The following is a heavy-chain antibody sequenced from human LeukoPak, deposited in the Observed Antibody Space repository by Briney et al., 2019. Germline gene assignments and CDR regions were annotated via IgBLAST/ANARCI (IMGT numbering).Heavy chain of an antibody. D-gene: IGHD3-10*01. Sequence: GGSLRLSCAASGFTVSSNFMSWVRQAPGKGLEWVSLTYSGGSTYYADSVKGRFTISRDNSKNTLYLQMNSLRAEDTAVYYCAKVRASSESPSYWGQGTLVTVSS. J-gene: IGHJ4*02. CDR2: TYSGGST. V-gene: IGHV3-53*01. CDR1: GFTVSSNF. CDR3: AKVRASSESPSY.